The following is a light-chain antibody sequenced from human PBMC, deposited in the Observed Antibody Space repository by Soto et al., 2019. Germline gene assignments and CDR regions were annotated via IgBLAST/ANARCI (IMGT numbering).Light chain of an antibody. CDR1: SSNIGTNS. CDR3: AAWDDSLKAYV. J-gene: IGLJ1*01. V-gene: IGLV1-44*01. Sequence: VLTQPPSASGTPGLGVTISCSGSSSNIGTNSVDWYQQVPGAAPDLLIHTNNQRPSGVTDRFSASKSGASAPLAIRGLQSQDEADYYCAAWDDSLKAYVFGTGTKVTVL. CDR2: TNN.